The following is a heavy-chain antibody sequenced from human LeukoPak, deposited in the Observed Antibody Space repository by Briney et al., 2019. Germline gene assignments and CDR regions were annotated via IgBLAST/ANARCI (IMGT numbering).Heavy chain of an antibody. J-gene: IGHJ4*02. CDR3: ARDGREITFGGVIVIGY. D-gene: IGHD3-16*02. Sequence: GASVKVSCKASGYTFTNYGISWVRQAPGQGLEWMGWISAYNGNTNYAEKLQGRVTMNTDTSTSTAYMELRSLRSDDTAVYYCARDGREITFGGVIVIGYWGQGTLVTVSS. CDR2: ISAYNGNT. CDR1: GYTFTNYG. V-gene: IGHV1-18*01.